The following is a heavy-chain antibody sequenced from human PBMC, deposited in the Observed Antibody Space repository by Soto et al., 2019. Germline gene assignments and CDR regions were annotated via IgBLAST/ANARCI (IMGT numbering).Heavy chain of an antibody. V-gene: IGHV4-34*01. J-gene: IGHJ5*02. CDR2: INHSGST. CDR1: GGSFSGYY. D-gene: IGHD2-2*02. CDR3: ARKEGWLVPAAIRNWFDP. Sequence: SETLSLTCAVYGGSFSGYYWSWIRQPPGKGLEWIGEINHSGSTNYNPSLKSRVTISVDTSKNQFSLKLSSVTAADTAVYYCARKEGWLVPAAIRNWFDPWGQGTLVTVSS.